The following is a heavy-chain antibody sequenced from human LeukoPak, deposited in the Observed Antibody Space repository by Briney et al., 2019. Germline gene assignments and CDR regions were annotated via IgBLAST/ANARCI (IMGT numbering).Heavy chain of an antibody. V-gene: IGHV3-30-3*01. D-gene: IGHD2-15*01. CDR3: ARYCSAVSCYHFDY. CDR2: ISYDGSNK. CDR1: RFTFSSYD. J-gene: IGHJ4*02. Sequence: PGGSLRLSCAASRFTFSSYDMHWVRQAPGKGLEWVAVISYDGSNKYYADSVKGRFTISRDNSKNTLYLQMNSLRAEDTAVYYCARYCSAVSCYHFDYWGQGTLVTVSS.